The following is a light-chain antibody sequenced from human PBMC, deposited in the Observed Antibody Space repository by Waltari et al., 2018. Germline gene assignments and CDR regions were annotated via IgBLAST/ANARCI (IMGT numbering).Light chain of an antibody. V-gene: IGLV2-11*01. CDR3: CSYAGSPYV. Sequence: QSALTQPRSVSGSPGQSVTISCTGTSDDVGGFDYVSWYQQHPGKAPKVIIYDVTKRPSGVPHRFSGSKSGNTASLTISGLQAEDDADYYCCSYAGSPYVFGTGTKVTVL. CDR2: DVT. CDR1: SDDVGGFDY. J-gene: IGLJ1*01.